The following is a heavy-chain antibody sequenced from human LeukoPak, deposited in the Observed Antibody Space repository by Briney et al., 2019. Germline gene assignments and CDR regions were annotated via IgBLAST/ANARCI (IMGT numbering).Heavy chain of an antibody. D-gene: IGHD5-12*01. CDR2: INHSGST. CDR1: GGSISSYY. Sequence: SETLSLTCTVSGGSISSYYWSWIRQPPGKGLEWIGEINHSGSTNYNPSLESRVTISVDTSKNQFSLKLSSVTAADTAVYYCATRTRGYSGYDTGRGLGWFDPWGQGTLVTVSS. V-gene: IGHV4-34*01. J-gene: IGHJ5*02. CDR3: ATRTRGYSGYDTGRGLGWFDP.